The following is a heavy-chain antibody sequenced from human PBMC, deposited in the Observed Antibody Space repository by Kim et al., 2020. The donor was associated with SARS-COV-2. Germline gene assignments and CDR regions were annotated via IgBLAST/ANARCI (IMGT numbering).Heavy chain of an antibody. Sequence: SVKVSCKASGGTFSSYAISWVRQAPGQGLEWMGRIIPILGIANYAQKFQGRVTITADKSTSTAYMELSSLRSEDTAVYYCARGSPQYYYDSSGYSHFDYWGQGTLVTVSS. CDR1: GGTFSSYA. J-gene: IGHJ4*02. CDR2: IIPILGIA. D-gene: IGHD3-22*01. CDR3: ARGSPQYYYDSSGYSHFDY. V-gene: IGHV1-69*04.